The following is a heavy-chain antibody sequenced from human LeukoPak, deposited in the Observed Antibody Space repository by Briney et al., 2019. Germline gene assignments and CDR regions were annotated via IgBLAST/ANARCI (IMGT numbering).Heavy chain of an antibody. V-gene: IGHV4-4*02. CDR3: AXGAIVVVTATLN. Sequence: SETLSLTCAVXGXXXXXXNXXXXXXXPPXKGLEWIGEIYHSGSTNXXQSLKSRVTISVDKSKNQFSLKLSSVTAADTAVYYCAXGAIVVVTATLNWGQGTLVTVSS. D-gene: IGHD2-21*02. CDR1: GXXXXXXNX. CDR2: IYHSGST. J-gene: IGHJ4*02.